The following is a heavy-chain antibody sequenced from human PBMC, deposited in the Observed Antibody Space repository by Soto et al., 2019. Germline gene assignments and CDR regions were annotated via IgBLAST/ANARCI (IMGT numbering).Heavy chain of an antibody. Sequence: QVQLVQSGAEVKKPGASVKVSCKASGYTFTSYGISWVRQAPGQGLEWMGWISAYNGNTNYAPKLQGRVTMTTDTSTSTANMGLRSLRSDDTAVYYSARHLYYDFWSGYHNWFDPWGQGTLVTVSS. J-gene: IGHJ5*02. CDR2: ISAYNGNT. CDR1: GYTFTSYG. D-gene: IGHD3-3*01. V-gene: IGHV1-18*01. CDR3: ARHLYYDFWSGYHNWFDP.